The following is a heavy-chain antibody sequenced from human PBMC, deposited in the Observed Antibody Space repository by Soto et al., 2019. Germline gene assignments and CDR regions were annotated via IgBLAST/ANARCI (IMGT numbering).Heavy chain of an antibody. Sequence: PGESVKLSWRSSGYSFTTYWIGWVRQMPGKGLEWMGIIFPGDSDTRYSPSFQGQVTISADKSISTAYLQWSSLKASDTAMYYCARLATGWLYGLDVWGQGTTVTVSS. V-gene: IGHV5-51*01. CDR1: GYSFTTYW. CDR3: ARLATGWLYGLDV. CDR2: IFPGDSDT. J-gene: IGHJ6*02. D-gene: IGHD6-19*01.